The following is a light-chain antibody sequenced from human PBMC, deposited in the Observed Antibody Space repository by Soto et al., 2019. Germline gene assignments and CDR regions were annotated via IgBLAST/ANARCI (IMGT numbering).Light chain of an antibody. V-gene: IGKV1-5*01. Sequence: DIQMTESPSTLSASVGDIVPITCRASQSISSWLAWYQQKPGKAPKLLIYDASRLESGVPSRFSGSASGTEFTLTISSLQPDDFATYYCQQYDNYPLTFGGGTKVDI. J-gene: IGKJ4*01. CDR2: DAS. CDR1: QSISSW. CDR3: QQYDNYPLT.